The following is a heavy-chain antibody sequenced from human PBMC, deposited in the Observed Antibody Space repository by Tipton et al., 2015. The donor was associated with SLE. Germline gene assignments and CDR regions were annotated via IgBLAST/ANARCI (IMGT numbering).Heavy chain of an antibody. Sequence: TLSLTCAVYGGSFSGYYWSWIRQPPGKGLEWIGEINHSGSTNYSPSLKSRVTISVDTSKNQFSLKLSSVTAADTAVYYCARDSSEGHSWFDYWGQGTLVTFSS. J-gene: IGHJ4*02. CDR3: ARDSSEGHSWFDY. CDR2: INHSGST. CDR1: GGSFSGYY. V-gene: IGHV4-34*01. D-gene: IGHD6-13*01.